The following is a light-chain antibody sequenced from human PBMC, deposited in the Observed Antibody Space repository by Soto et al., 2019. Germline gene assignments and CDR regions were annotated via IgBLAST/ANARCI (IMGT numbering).Light chain of an antibody. Sequence: EIVLTQSPGTLSLSPGERATLSCRASQSVSSSYLAWYQQKPGQAPRLLIYGASSRATGIPARFSGSGSGADFTLTISRLEPEDFAVYFCQQYGNSGTFGQGTKVDI. CDR2: GAS. J-gene: IGKJ1*01. V-gene: IGKV3-20*01. CDR3: QQYGNSGT. CDR1: QSVSSSY.